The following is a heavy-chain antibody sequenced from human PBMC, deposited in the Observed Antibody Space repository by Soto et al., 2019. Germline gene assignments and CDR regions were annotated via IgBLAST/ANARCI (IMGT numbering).Heavy chain of an antibody. J-gene: IGHJ5*02. CDR2: IYYSGST. Sequence: SETLSLTCTVSGGSISSYYWSWIRQPPGKGLEWIGYIYYSGSTNYNPSLKSRVTISVDTSKNQFSLKLSSVTAADTAVYYCARLNDYVWGSYRPWFDPWGQGTRVTVSS. CDR3: ARLNDYVWGSYRPWFDP. V-gene: IGHV4-59*08. CDR1: GGSISSYY. D-gene: IGHD3-16*02.